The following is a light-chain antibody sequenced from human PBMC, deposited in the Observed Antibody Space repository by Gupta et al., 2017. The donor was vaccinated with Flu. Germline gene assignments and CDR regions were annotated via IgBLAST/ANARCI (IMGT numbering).Light chain of an antibody. V-gene: IGKV1-5*03. Sequence: DIQMTQSPSISSASVGDRVTITCRASQSINTWLAWYQQKSGKAPTVLIYKTSTLKSGVPSRFSGSGSGTEFSLTISGLQPDDFATYYCQQYNSYPNTFGQGTKVEI. CDR2: KTS. J-gene: IGKJ2*01. CDR3: QQYNSYPNT. CDR1: QSINTW.